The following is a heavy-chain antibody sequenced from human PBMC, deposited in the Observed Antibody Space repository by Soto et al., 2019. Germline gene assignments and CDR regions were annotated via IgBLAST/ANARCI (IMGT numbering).Heavy chain of an antibody. CDR2: IYYSGST. CDR1: GGSISSFY. V-gene: IGHV4-59*01. CDR3: AKAQQDYYYYYYGMDV. Sequence: SETLSLTSTVSGGSISSFYWSWIRQPPGKGLEWIGYIYYSGSTNYNPSLKSRVTISVDTSKNQFSLKLSSVTAADTAVYFCAKAQQDYYYYYYGMDVWGQGTTVTVSS. D-gene: IGHD6-13*01. J-gene: IGHJ6*02.